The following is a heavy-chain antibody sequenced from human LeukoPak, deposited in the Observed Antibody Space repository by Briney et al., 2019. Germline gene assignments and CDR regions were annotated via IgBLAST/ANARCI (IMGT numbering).Heavy chain of an antibody. Sequence: SETLSLTCTVSGGSISSYYWSWIRPPPGKGLEWIGYIYYSGNSNYNPSLNSRVTISVDTSKNQFSLRLSSVTAADTAIYYCARDLGYCSTASCYAWFDPWGQGTLVTVSS. CDR2: IYYSGNS. J-gene: IGHJ5*02. V-gene: IGHV4-59*01. CDR1: GGSISSYY. CDR3: ARDLGYCSTASCYAWFDP. D-gene: IGHD2-2*01.